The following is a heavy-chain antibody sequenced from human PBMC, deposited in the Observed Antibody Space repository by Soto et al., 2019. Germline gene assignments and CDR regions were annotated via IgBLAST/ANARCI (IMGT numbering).Heavy chain of an antibody. V-gene: IGHV6-1*01. CDR2: TYYRSKWIN. CDR3: ARGDQGFDY. D-gene: IGHD3-16*01. J-gene: IGHJ4*02. Sequence: SQTLSLSCAIPGDSVSSNSAAWNWIRQSPSRGLEWLGRTYYRSKWINNYALSVKSRITINTETSKNQFSLQLNSVTPEDTAVYYCARGDQGFDYWGQGTLVTVSS. CDR1: GDSVSSNSAA.